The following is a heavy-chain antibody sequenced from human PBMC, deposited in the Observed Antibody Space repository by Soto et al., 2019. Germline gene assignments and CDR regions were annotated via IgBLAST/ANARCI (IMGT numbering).Heavy chain of an antibody. D-gene: IGHD5-12*01. Sequence: PSETLSLTCAVYGGSFSCYYWSWIRQPPGKGLEWIGEINHSGSTNYNPSLKSRVTISVDTSKNQFSLKLSSVTAADTAVYYCARRAYSGYVGWGQGTLVTVSS. J-gene: IGHJ4*02. V-gene: IGHV4-34*01. CDR2: INHSGST. CDR1: GGSFSCYY. CDR3: ARRAYSGYVG.